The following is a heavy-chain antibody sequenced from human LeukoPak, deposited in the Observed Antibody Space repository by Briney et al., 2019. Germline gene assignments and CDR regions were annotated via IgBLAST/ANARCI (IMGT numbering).Heavy chain of an antibody. J-gene: IGHJ6*02. D-gene: IGHD3-9*01. Sequence: ASVKVSCRASGGTFSSYAISWVRQAPGQGLEWMGGIIPIFGTANYAQKFQGRVTITADESTSTAYMELSSLRSEDTAVYYCARGPSNLECYDILTGYPPMDVWGQGTTVTVSS. CDR1: GGTFSSYA. CDR3: ARGPSNLECYDILTGYPPMDV. CDR2: IIPIFGTA. V-gene: IGHV1-69*13.